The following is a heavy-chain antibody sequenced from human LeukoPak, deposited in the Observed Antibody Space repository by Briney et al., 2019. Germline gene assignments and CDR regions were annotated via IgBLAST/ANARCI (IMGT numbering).Heavy chain of an antibody. CDR3: ARDPTYYYDSSGYPYFDY. V-gene: IGHV3-20*04. CDR2: MNWNGAST. D-gene: IGHD3-22*01. Sequence: AGGSLRLSCAASGFTFSSYGMSWVRQAPGKGLEWVSGMNWNGASTGYADSVKGRFTISRDNAKNSLYLQMNSLRAEDTAVYYCARDPTYYYDSSGYPYFDYWGQGTLVTVSS. CDR1: GFTFSSYG. J-gene: IGHJ4*02.